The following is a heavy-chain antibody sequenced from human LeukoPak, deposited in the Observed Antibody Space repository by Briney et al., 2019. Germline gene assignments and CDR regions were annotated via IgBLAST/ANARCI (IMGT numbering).Heavy chain of an antibody. V-gene: IGHV4-59*01. D-gene: IGHD2-2*01. Sequence: PSETLSLTCTVSGGSIRNYYWSWIRQPPGKGLEWIGYIYYSGSTNYNPSLKSRVTISVDTSKNQFSLKLSSVTAADTAVYYCARGVVPAAINLYWFDPWGQGTLVTVSS. CDR1: GGSIRNYY. CDR2: IYYSGST. J-gene: IGHJ5*02. CDR3: ARGVVPAAINLYWFDP.